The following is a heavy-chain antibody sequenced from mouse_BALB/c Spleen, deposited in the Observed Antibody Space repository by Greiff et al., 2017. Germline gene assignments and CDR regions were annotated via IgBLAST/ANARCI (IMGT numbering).Heavy chain of an antibody. Sequence: EVKLVESGPGLVKPSQSLSLTCTVTGYSITSDYAWNWIRQFPGNKLEWMGYISYSGSTSYNPSLKSRISITRDTSKNQFFLQLNSVTTEDTATYYSASHYYGYPAWFAYWGQGTLVTVSA. CDR2: ISYSGST. J-gene: IGHJ3*01. D-gene: IGHD1-2*01. CDR1: GYSITSDYA. V-gene: IGHV3-2*02. CDR3: ASHYYGYPAWFAY.